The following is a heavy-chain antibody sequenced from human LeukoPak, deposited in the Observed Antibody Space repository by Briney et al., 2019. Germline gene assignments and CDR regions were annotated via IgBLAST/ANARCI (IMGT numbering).Heavy chain of an antibody. CDR1: GYTFTGYY. Sequence: ASVKVSCKASGYTFTGYYMHWVRQAPGQRLEWMGWINPNSGGTNYAQKFQGRVTMTRDTSISTAYMELSRLRSDDTAVYYCARDLVGYYYGSGPFDYWGQGTLVTVSS. D-gene: IGHD3-10*01. V-gene: IGHV1-2*02. CDR2: INPNSGGT. CDR3: ARDLVGYYYGSGPFDY. J-gene: IGHJ4*02.